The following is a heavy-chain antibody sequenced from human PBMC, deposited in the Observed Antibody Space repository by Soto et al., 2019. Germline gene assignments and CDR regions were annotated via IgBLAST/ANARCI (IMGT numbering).Heavy chain of an antibody. Sequence: ASVKVSCKASGYTFTSYGISWVRQAPGQGLEWMGWISAYNGNTNYAQKLQGRVTMTTDTSTSTAYMELRSLRPDDTAVYYCARDLRYCSGGSCYLFDYWGQRTLVTVSS. V-gene: IGHV1-18*01. J-gene: IGHJ4*02. CDR3: ARDLRYCSGGSCYLFDY. D-gene: IGHD2-15*01. CDR2: ISAYNGNT. CDR1: GYTFTSYG.